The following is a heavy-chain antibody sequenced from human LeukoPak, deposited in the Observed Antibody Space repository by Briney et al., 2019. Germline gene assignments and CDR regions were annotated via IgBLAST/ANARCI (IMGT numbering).Heavy chain of an antibody. V-gene: IGHV1-69*01. J-gene: IGHJ4*02. Sequence: SVKASCKASGGTFSSYAISWVRQAPGQGLEWMGGIIPIFGTANYAQKFQGRVTITADESTSTAYMELSSLRSEDTAVYYCARDPAPHSYFDYWGQGTLVTVSS. CDR2: IIPIFGTA. CDR3: ARDPAPHSYFDY. CDR1: GGTFSSYA.